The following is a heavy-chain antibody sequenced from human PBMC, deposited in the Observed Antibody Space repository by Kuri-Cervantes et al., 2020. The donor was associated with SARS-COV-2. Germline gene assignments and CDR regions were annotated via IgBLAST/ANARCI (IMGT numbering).Heavy chain of an antibody. V-gene: IGHV4-34*01. CDR3: ARGQREYNWNFDY. CDR1: GGLFSGYY. Sequence: SETLSLTCALYGGLFSGYYWSWIRQPPGKGLEWIGEINHSGSTNYNPSLKSRVTISVDTSKNQFSLKLSSVTAADTAVYYCARGQREYNWNFDYWGQGTLVTVSS. D-gene: IGHD1-1*01. CDR2: INHSGST. J-gene: IGHJ4*02.